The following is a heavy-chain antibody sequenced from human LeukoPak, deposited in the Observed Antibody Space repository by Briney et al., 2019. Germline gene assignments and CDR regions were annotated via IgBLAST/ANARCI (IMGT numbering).Heavy chain of an antibody. D-gene: IGHD3-22*01. J-gene: IGHJ4*02. V-gene: IGHV3-23*01. CDR3: AKESMMVVVPVVPYFDY. Sequence: RGCLRLSCAASGYTFSSYAVSWVRHAPGKGLEWVSAISGIGGSTYYADSLKSRFTLSRDNSQNTLYLQMNSLRAQDTAVYYCAKESMMVVVPVVPYFDYWGQGTLVTVSS. CDR2: ISGIGGST. CDR1: GYTFSSYA.